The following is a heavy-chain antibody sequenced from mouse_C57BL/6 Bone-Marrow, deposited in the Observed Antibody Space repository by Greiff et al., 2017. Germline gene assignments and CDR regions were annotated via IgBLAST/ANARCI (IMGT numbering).Heavy chain of an antibody. CDR3: ARSVYYCGSSYEDFDY. Sequence: QVQLQQSGPELVKPGASVKISCKASGYAFSSSWMNWVKQRPGKGLEWLGRIYPGDGDTNYNGQFKGKATLTADKSSSTAYMQLSSLTSEDSAVYFCARSVYYCGSSYEDFDYWGQGTTLTVSS. D-gene: IGHD1-1*01. V-gene: IGHV1-82*01. CDR1: GYAFSSSW. CDR2: IYPGDGDT. J-gene: IGHJ2*01.